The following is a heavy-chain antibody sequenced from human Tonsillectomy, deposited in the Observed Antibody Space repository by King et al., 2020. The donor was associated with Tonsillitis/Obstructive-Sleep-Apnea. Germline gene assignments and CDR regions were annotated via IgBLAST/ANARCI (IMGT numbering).Heavy chain of an antibody. CDR1: GYTFTSYG. J-gene: IGHJ4*02. CDR2: ISAYNGNT. Sequence: QLVQSGAEVKKPGASVKVSCKASGYTFTSYGISWVRQAPGQGLEWMGWISAYNGNTNYAQKLQGRVTMTTDTSTSTAYMELRSLRSDDTAVYYCARDRYYDILTGYYKYPDYWGQGTLVTVSS. CDR3: ARDRYYDILTGYYKYPDY. D-gene: IGHD3-9*01. V-gene: IGHV1-18*01.